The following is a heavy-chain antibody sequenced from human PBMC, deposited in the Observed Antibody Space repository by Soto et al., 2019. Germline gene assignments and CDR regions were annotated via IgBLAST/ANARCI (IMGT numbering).Heavy chain of an antibody. D-gene: IGHD2-2*01. J-gene: IGHJ6*02. Sequence: PSETLSLTCTVSGGSLSRGDYYWSWIRQPPGKGLEWIGYIHYSGSTNYNPSLKSRVTISVDTSKNQLSLRLSSVTAADTAVYYCGRQPGHCGSTTCFGYYSVDVWGQGTTVTVSS. CDR1: GGSLSRGDYY. V-gene: IGHV4-61*08. CDR2: IHYSGST. CDR3: GRQPGHCGSTTCFGYYSVDV.